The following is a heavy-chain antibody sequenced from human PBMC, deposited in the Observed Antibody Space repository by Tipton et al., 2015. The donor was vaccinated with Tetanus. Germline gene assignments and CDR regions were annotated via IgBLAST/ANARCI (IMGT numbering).Heavy chain of an antibody. CDR2: IYYSGST. V-gene: IGHV4-31*03. D-gene: IGHD6-6*01. CDR3: ARVGLGGSSSGYYYYGMDV. CDR1: GGSISSGGYY. J-gene: IGHJ6*02. Sequence: LRLSCTVSGGSISSGGYYWSWIRQHPGKGLEWIGYIYYSGSTYYNPSLKSRVTISVDTSKNQFSLKLSSVTAADTAVYYCARVGLGGSSSGYYYYGMDVWGQGTTVTVSS.